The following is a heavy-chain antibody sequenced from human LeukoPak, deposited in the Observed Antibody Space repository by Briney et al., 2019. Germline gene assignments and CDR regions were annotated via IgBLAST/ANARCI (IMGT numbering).Heavy chain of an antibody. CDR1: GFTFSSYA. CDR2: ISGSGGST. J-gene: IGHJ4*02. CDR3: GKDDSAGTLVD. Sequence: PGGSLRLSCAASGFTFSSYAMSWVRQAPGKGLEWVSAISGSGGSTYYADSVKGRFTISRDNSKNTLYLQMNSLRAEDTAVDYCGKDDSAGTLVDWGQGTLVTVAS. D-gene: IGHD4/OR15-4a*01. V-gene: IGHV3-23*01.